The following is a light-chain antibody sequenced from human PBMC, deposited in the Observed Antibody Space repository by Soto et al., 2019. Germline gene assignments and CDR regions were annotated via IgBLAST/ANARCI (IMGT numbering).Light chain of an antibody. CDR3: TSYAGSNIWV. J-gene: IGLJ3*02. Sequence: QSALTQPTSAAGSTGQSVTISCTGTSSDVGAYKYVSWYQQYPGKAPKLMIYEVSKRPSGVPDRFSGSKSGNTASLTVSGLQAEDEADYYCTSYAGSNIWVFGGGTKLTVL. CDR2: EVS. V-gene: IGLV2-8*01. CDR1: SSDVGAYKY.